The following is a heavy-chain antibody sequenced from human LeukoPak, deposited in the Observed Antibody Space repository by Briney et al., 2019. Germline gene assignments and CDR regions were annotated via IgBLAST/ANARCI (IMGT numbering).Heavy chain of an antibody. CDR2: ISYDGSNK. V-gene: IGHV3-30*18. J-gene: IGHJ6*03. CDR1: GFTFSSYG. CDR3: AKDASSSQYYYYYYYMDV. Sequence: GGSLRLSCAASGFTFSSYGMHWVRQAPGKGLEWVAVISYDGSNKYYADSVKGRFTISRDNSKNTLYLQMNSLRAEDTAVYYCAKDASSSQYYYYYYYMDVWGKGTTVTVSS. D-gene: IGHD6-13*01.